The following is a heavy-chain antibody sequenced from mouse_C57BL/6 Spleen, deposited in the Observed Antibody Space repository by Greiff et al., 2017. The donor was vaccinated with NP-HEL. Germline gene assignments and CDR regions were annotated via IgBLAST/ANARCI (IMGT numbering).Heavy chain of an antibody. CDR2: ISYDGSN. J-gene: IGHJ3*01. Sequence: ESGPGLVKPSQSLSLTCSVTGYSITSGYYWNWIRQFPGNKLEWMGYISYDGSNNYNPSLKNRISITRDTSKNQFFLKLNSVTTEDTATYYCAREETGAFAYWGQGTLVTVSA. D-gene: IGHD4-1*01. CDR1: GYSITSGYY. V-gene: IGHV3-6*01. CDR3: AREETGAFAY.